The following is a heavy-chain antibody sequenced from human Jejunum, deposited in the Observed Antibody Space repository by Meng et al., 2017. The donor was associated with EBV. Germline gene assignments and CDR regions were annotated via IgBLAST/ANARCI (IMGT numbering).Heavy chain of an antibody. Sequence: DVQLLGSGGGLVQPGGSLRLFCAASGFTFSSSAMSWVRQAPGKGLEWVSVISGSASSTYYADSVKGRFTISRDTSNNTLYLQMNSLRAEDTAIYYCAKLLKYWGQGTLVTVSS. CDR1: GFTFSSSA. CDR3: AKLLKY. V-gene: IGHV3-23*01. J-gene: IGHJ4*02. CDR2: ISGSASST.